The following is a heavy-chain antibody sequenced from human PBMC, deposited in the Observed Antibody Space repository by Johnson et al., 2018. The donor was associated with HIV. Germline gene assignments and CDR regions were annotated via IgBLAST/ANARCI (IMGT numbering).Heavy chain of an antibody. V-gene: IGHV3-7*01. D-gene: IGHD3-9*01. CDR3: ARRDRSYDILTGYYQGDAFDI. CDR2: IKQDGSEQ. Sequence: VQLVESGGGVVQPGGSLRLSCAASGFTFSSYWMSWVRQAPGKGLEWVANIKQDGSEQYYVDSVKGRFTISRDNAKNSLYLQMNSLRAEDTAVYYCARRDRSYDILTGYYQGDAFDIWGQGTMVTVSS. J-gene: IGHJ3*02. CDR1: GFTFSSYW.